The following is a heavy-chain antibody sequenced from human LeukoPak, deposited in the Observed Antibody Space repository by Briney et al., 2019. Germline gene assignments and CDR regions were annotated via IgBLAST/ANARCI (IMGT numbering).Heavy chain of an antibody. J-gene: IGHJ6*03. Sequence: GGSLRLSCAASGFTLRSYAMSWVRQAPGKGLEWVSAISGSGGSTYYADSVKGRFTISRDNSKNTLYLQMNSLRAEDTAVYYCAKSLRWLQSYYYYYMDVWGKGTTVTVSS. CDR3: AKSLRWLQSYYYYYMDV. V-gene: IGHV3-23*01. CDR1: GFTLRSYA. CDR2: ISGSGGST. D-gene: IGHD5-24*01.